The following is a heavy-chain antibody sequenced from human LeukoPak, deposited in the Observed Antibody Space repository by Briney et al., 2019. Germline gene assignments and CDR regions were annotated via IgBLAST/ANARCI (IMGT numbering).Heavy chain of an antibody. CDR1: GFSFRTYS. Sequence: GGSLRLSCVASGFSFRTYSMHWVRQAPGKGLVWVSVISNDGSNAYYADSVKGRFTLSRDNSKNTLYLQMNSLRAEDTALNYCARISFYDVWGRGTLVTVSS. J-gene: IGHJ4*02. CDR2: ISNDGSNA. CDR3: ARISFYDV. D-gene: IGHD5/OR15-5a*01. V-gene: IGHV3-30*04.